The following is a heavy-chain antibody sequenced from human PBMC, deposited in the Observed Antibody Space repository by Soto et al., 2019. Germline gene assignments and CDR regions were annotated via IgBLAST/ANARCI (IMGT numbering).Heavy chain of an antibody. V-gene: IGHV3-30-3*01. J-gene: IGHJ6*02. CDR3: AKSKRVTAWYYYGMDV. CDR2: ISYDGSNK. Sequence: GGSLRLSCAASGFPFSSYAMHWVRQAPGKGLEWVAVISYDGSNKYYADSVKGRFTISRDNSKNTLYLQMNSLRAEDTAVYYCAKSKRVTAWYYYGMDVWGQGTTVTVSS. CDR1: GFPFSSYA. D-gene: IGHD2-21*02.